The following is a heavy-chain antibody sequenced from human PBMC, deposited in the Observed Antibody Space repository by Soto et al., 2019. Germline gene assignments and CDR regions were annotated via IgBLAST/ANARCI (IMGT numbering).Heavy chain of an antibody. Sequence: SETLSLTCTVSGGSISSYYWSWIRQPPGKGLEWIGYIYYSGGTNYNPSLKSRVTISVDTSKNQFSLKLSSVTAADTAVYYCARGIAAAYNWFDPWGQGTLVTVSA. CDR1: GGSISSYY. J-gene: IGHJ5*02. CDR3: ARGIAAAYNWFDP. D-gene: IGHD6-13*01. V-gene: IGHV4-59*01. CDR2: IYYSGGT.